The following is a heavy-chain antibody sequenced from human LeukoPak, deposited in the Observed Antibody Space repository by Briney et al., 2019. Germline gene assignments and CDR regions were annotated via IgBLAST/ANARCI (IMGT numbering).Heavy chain of an antibody. J-gene: IGHJ4*02. CDR1: GGTFSSYA. D-gene: IGHD3-22*01. CDR2: IIPILGIA. V-gene: IGHV1-69*04. Sequence: ASVKVSCKASGGTFSSYAISWVRQAPGQGLEWMGRIIPILGIANYAQKFQGRVTITADKSTSTAYMELSSLRSEDTAGYYCARKYYDSSGYPYYFDYWGQGTLVTVSS. CDR3: ARKYYDSSGYPYYFDY.